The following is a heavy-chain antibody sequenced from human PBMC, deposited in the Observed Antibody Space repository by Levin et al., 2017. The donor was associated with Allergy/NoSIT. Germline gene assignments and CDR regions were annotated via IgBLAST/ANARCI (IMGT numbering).Heavy chain of an antibody. Sequence: PGGSLRLSCAASGFTFSSYSMNWVRQAPGKGLEWVSYISSSSSTIYYADSVKGRFTISRDNAKNSLYLQMNSLRDEDTAVYYCARDLGPYGSGSANFDYWGQGTLVTVSS. J-gene: IGHJ4*02. CDR1: GFTFSSYS. CDR3: ARDLGPYGSGSANFDY. V-gene: IGHV3-48*02. CDR2: ISSSSSTI. D-gene: IGHD3-10*01.